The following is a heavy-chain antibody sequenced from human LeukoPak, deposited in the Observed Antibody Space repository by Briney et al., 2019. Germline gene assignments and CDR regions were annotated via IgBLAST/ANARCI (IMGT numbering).Heavy chain of an antibody. D-gene: IGHD1-26*01. Sequence: PSETLSLTCTVSGGSISSSSYYWGWIRQPPGKGLEWIGSIYYSGSTYYNPSLKSRVTISVDTSKNQFSLNLNSVTAADTAVYYCARDTGSFPHVSFDIWGQGTMVTVSS. CDR3: ARDTGSFPHVSFDI. CDR1: GGSISSSSYY. J-gene: IGHJ3*02. CDR2: IYYSGST. V-gene: IGHV4-39*07.